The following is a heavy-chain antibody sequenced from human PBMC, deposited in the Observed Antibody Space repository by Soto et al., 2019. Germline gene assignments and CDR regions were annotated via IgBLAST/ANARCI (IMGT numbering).Heavy chain of an antibody. CDR2: LTTGGDT. V-gene: IGHV3-53*01. CDR3: ARLSLGSGWFD. D-gene: IGHD6-19*01. Sequence: VQLVESGGGLIQPGRSLRLSCAASGFIVSRNYMRWVRQAPGKGLEWVSSLTTGGDTLNADSVKGRFSISRDNSRNTVYLHITSLRVEDTAVYFCARLSLGSGWFDGGQGTLVAVSS. J-gene: IGHJ4*02. CDR1: GFIVSRNY.